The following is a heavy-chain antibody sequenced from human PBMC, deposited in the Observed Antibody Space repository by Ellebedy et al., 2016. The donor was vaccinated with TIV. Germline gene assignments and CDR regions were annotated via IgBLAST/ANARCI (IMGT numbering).Heavy chain of an antibody. CDR3: ASRSELGY. V-gene: IGHV3-21*01. Sequence: SVKGRFSVSRDNAKNSLYLQMNSLRPEDTAVYYCASRSELGYWGQGTLVTVSS. J-gene: IGHJ4*02. D-gene: IGHD3-3*02.